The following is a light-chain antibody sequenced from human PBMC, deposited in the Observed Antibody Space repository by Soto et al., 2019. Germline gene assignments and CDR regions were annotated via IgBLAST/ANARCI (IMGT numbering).Light chain of an antibody. V-gene: IGLV2-14*03. Sequence: QSALTQPASVSGSPGQSITISCTGTISDVGNYNYVSWYQLHPGKAPKLLIYDVSDRPSGVSSRFSGSKSGTTASLTISGLQAEDEGDYYCSSYTSTFTVVFGGGTKLTVL. CDR2: DVS. J-gene: IGLJ2*01. CDR3: SSYTSTFTVV. CDR1: ISDVGNYNY.